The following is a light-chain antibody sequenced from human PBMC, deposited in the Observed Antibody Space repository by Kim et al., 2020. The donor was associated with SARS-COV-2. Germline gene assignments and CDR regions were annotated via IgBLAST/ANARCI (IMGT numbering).Light chain of an antibody. CDR2: QHT. Sequence: SYELTQPPSVSVSPGQTASITCSGSKLGDKYAYWYQKKPGQCPVLVIYQHTKRPSGISQRFSGSSSGNTATLTISRAQTMDEADYYCQAWDSSTAVFGGG. CDR3: QAWDSSTAV. V-gene: IGLV3-1*01. J-gene: IGLJ3*02. CDR1: KLGDKY.